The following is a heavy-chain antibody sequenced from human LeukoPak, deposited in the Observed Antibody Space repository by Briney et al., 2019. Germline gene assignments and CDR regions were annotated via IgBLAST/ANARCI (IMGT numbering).Heavy chain of an antibody. Sequence: PSETLSLTCTVSGGSISSYYWSWIRQPPGKGLEWIGYIYYSGRTNYNPSLKSRVTISVDTSKNQFSLKLSSVTAEDMAVYYCAAGKLLWFGELLSGTFDYWGQGTLVTVSS. CDR3: AAGKLLWFGELLSGTFDY. J-gene: IGHJ4*02. V-gene: IGHV4-59*01. CDR1: GGSISSYY. CDR2: IYYSGRT. D-gene: IGHD3-10*01.